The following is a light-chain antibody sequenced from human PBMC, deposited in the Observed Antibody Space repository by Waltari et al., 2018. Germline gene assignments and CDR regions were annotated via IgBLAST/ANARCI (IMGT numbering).Light chain of an antibody. CDR2: KDS. J-gene: IGLJ3*02. Sequence: SYELTQSPSLSVSPGQTARITCSGDALPKQYAHWYQQKPGQVRVLGIYKDSERPSGIPERFSGSSSGTTVTLTISGVQAEDEADYYCQSGDSSGVGVFGGGTKLTVL. CDR1: ALPKQY. CDR3: QSGDSSGVGV. V-gene: IGLV3-25*03.